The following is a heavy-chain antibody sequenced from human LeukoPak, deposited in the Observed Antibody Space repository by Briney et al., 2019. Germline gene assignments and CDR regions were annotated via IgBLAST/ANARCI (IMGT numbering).Heavy chain of an antibody. CDR1: GYTFTGYY. Sequence: VASVKVSCKASGYTFTGYYMHWVRQAPGQGLEWMGRINPNSGGTNYAQKFQGRVTMTRDTSISTAYMELSRLRSDDTAVYYCAIDQAAAGKGDYWGKATLVTVSS. J-gene: IGHJ4*02. V-gene: IGHV1-2*06. D-gene: IGHD6-13*01. CDR3: AIDQAAAGKGDY. CDR2: INPNSGGT.